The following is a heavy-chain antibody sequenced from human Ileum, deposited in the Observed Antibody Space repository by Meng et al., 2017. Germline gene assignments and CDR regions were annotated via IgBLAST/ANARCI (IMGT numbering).Heavy chain of an antibody. D-gene: IGHD3-16*02. V-gene: IGHV4-59*11. CDR2: VFYSGST. J-gene: IGHJ4*02. CDR1: GASLGTHY. Sequence: QSQREESGPGLVKPSEPLSLACDVSGASLGTHYWSWIRQPPGKGLEWIGYVFYSGSTNYNPSLKSRVAISVDTSKNQVSLKLTSVTAADTAVYYCARSFHESSWGSYRYLFGLWGQGALVTVSS. CDR3: ARSFHESSWGSYRYLFGL.